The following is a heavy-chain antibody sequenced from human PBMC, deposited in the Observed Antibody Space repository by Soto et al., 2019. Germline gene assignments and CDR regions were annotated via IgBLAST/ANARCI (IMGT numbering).Heavy chain of an antibody. Sequence: WWSLRLSCAVSVFTFSAYWMHWVRQVPGKGLTWVSRISDDGSTATYADSVKGRFVISRDNAKNSLYLEMNTLRVDDSGLYYCARGPRVSSTGTGAHWGRGTLVTVSS. J-gene: IGHJ4*02. V-gene: IGHV3-74*01. CDR2: ISDDGSTA. D-gene: IGHD1-1*01. CDR1: VFTFSAYW. CDR3: ARGPRVSSTGTGAH.